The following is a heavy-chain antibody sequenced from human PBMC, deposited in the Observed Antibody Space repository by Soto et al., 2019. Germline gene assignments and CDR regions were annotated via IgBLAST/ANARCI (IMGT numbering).Heavy chain of an antibody. CDR3: ARDIDDGTTVNYYYYGMDV. Sequence: GGSLRLSCSASGFTFSSYSMNWVRQAPGKGLEWVSSISSSSSYIYYADSVKGRFTISRDNAKNSLYLQMNSLRAEDTAAYYCARDIDDGTTVNYYYYGMDVWGQGTTGTVS. J-gene: IGHJ6*02. CDR2: ISSSSSYI. CDR1: GFTFSSYS. V-gene: IGHV3-21*01. D-gene: IGHD1-7*01.